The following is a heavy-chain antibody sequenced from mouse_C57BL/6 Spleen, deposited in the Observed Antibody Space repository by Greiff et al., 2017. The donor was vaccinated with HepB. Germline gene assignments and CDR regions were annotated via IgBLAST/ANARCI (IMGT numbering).Heavy chain of an antibody. V-gene: IGHV1-81*01. Sequence: VQGVESGAELARPGASVKLSCKASGYTFTSYGISWVKQRTGQGLEWIGEIYPRSGNTYYNEKFKGKATLTADKSSSTAYMELRSLTSEDSAVYVCARRENYDPFAYWGQGTLVTVSA. CDR2: IYPRSGNT. CDR1: GYTFTSYG. D-gene: IGHD2-4*01. J-gene: IGHJ3*01. CDR3: ARRENYDPFAY.